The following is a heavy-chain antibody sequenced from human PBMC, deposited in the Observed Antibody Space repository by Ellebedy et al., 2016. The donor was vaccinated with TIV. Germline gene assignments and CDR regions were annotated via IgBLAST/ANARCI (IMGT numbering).Heavy chain of an antibody. J-gene: IGHJ6*03. CDR3: ARRYMDV. Sequence: GGSLRLXXAASGFTFSSYWMQWVRQAPGKGLEWVANIKQDGSAKYYVDSVKGRFTISRDNAKNSVYLQMNNLRAEDTAAYYCARRYMDVWGKGTTVTVSS. CDR1: GFTFSSYW. CDR2: IKQDGSAK. V-gene: IGHV3-7*01.